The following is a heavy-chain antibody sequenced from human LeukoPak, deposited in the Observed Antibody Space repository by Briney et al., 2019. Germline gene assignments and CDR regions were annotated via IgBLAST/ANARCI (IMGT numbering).Heavy chain of an antibody. V-gene: IGHV4-59*08. Sequence: KPSETLSLTCTVSGGSISSYYWSWIRQPPGKGLEWIGYIYYSGSTNYNPSLKSRVTISVDTSKNQFSLKLSSVTAADTAVYYCARWGYYDILTGFPLWGQGTLVTVSS. CDR1: GGSISSYY. D-gene: IGHD3-9*01. J-gene: IGHJ4*02. CDR2: IYYSGST. CDR3: ARWGYYDILTGFPL.